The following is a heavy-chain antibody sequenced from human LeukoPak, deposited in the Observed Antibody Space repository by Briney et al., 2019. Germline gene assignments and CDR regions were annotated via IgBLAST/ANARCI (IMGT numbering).Heavy chain of an antibody. Sequence: GGSLRLSCAASGFGLSDCGMHWVRQAPGRGLEWLAVITYDGTEIHYADSVKGRFIISRDISRSTLHLQMNSLRVEDTAVYYRVKGQSSGWYRVADYWGQGTMVTVSS. V-gene: IGHV3-30*18. D-gene: IGHD6-19*01. CDR3: VKGQSSGWYRVADY. CDR1: GFGLSDCG. CDR2: ITYDGTEI. J-gene: IGHJ4*02.